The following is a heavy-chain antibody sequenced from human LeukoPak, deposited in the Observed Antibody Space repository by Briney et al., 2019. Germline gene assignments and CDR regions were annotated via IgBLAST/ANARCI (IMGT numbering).Heavy chain of an antibody. D-gene: IGHD1-26*01. J-gene: IGHJ5*02. CDR1: GYTFIDYY. Sequence: ASVKVSCKTSGYTFIDYYIHWVRQAPGQGLEWMGWINPNSGGTNYAQKFQGRVTMTRDTSISTAYMELSRLRSDDTAVYYCARDREGGSYLMWFDPWGQGTLVTVSS. V-gene: IGHV1-2*02. CDR3: ARDREGGSYLMWFDP. CDR2: INPNSGGT.